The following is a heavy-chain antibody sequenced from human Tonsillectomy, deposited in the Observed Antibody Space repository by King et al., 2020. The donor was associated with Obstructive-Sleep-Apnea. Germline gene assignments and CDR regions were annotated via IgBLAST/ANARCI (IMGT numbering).Heavy chain of an antibody. CDR1: GFMFSTYA. CDR2: ISGSGGTT. V-gene: IGHV3-23*04. Sequence: VQLVESGGGLVQPGGSLRLSCAASGFMFSTYAMSWVRQAPGKGLKWVSSISGSGGTTYYADSVKGRLTISRDNSKNTLYLQMNSLRAEDTALYYCGNAPFTGDVILTGFSYYFDYWGQGALVTVPS. J-gene: IGHJ4*02. CDR3: GNAPFTGDVILTGFSYYFDY. D-gene: IGHD3-9*01.